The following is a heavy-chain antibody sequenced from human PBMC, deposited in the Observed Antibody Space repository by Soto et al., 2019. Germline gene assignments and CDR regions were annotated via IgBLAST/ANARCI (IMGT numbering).Heavy chain of an antibody. CDR2: ISSDGSNK. CDR3: TKDRATHRNY. V-gene: IGHV3-30*18. D-gene: IGHD5-12*01. Sequence: QVQLVESGGGVVQPGRSLSHSCAASGFTFRNYVMHWVRQAPGKGLEWVAVISSDGSNKYYADSVKGRFTISRDNSKNTLYLQMNSLRIEDTAVYYCTKDRATHRNYWGQGTLVTVSS. CDR1: GFTFRNYV. J-gene: IGHJ4*02.